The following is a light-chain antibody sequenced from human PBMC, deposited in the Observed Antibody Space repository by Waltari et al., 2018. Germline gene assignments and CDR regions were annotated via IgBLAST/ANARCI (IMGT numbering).Light chain of an antibody. CDR2: HVS. J-gene: IGLJ2*01. V-gene: IGLV2-11*01. CDR3: SSYADSYTLL. Sequence: QSALTQPRSVSGSPGQSVTISCTGTSSDVGGYNYVSWYQHHPGKAPQLMIYHVSKRPSGVPDRFSGSKSGNTASLTISGLQAEDEADYYCSSYADSYTLLFGGGTKLTVL. CDR1: SSDVGGYNY.